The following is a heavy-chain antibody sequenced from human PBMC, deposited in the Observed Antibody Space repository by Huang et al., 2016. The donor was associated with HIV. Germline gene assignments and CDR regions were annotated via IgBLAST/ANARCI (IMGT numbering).Heavy chain of an antibody. CDR2: INQDGSEK. Sequence: EVQLVESGGGLVQPGGSLRLSCAVSGFTFTSSWMSWVRQAPGKGLEWVGNINQDGSEKYYVCSVKGRFTISRNNAKNSLSLQINNLRVEDTAVLYCTRGLISRGWGIDYWGQGTLVTVSS. V-gene: IGHV3-7*01. J-gene: IGHJ4*02. D-gene: IGHD6-19*01. CDR3: TRGLISRGWGIDY. CDR1: GFTFTSSW.